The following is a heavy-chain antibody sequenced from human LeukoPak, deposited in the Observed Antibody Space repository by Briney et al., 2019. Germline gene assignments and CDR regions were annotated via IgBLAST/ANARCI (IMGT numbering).Heavy chain of an antibody. Sequence: SETLSLTCSVSGGSISSRSYYWNWIRQPAGKGLEWIGRVYTSGSTNYNPSLKSRVTISVDTSKNQFSLKLSSVTAADTAVYYCAREGYTAGDYWGQGTLVTVSS. CDR1: GGSISSRSYY. D-gene: IGHD5-18*01. CDR2: VYTSGST. CDR3: AREGYTAGDY. V-gene: IGHV4-61*02. J-gene: IGHJ4*02.